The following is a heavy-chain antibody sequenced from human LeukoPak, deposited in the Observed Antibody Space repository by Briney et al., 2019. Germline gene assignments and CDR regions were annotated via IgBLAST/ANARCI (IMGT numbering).Heavy chain of an antibody. CDR1: GYTFNSYD. Sequence: ASVKVSCKASGYTFNSYDINWVRPATAQGLAWMGWMNPNSGNTGYAQKFQSRVTITRNTSISTAYMELSSLRSEDTAVYYCARVKSGTMRVDYWGQGTLVTVSS. J-gene: IGHJ4*02. D-gene: IGHD1-7*01. V-gene: IGHV1-8*03. CDR3: ARVKSGTMRVDY. CDR2: MNPNSGNT.